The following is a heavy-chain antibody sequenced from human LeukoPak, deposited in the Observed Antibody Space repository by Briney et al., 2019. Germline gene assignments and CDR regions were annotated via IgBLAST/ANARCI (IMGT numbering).Heavy chain of an antibody. V-gene: IGHV3-74*01. Sequence: GGSLRLSCAASGFTFSSYWMHWVRQAPGKGLGWVSRINSDGSSTSYADSVKGRFTISRDNAKNTLYLQMNSLRAEDTAVYYCARDREQWLEGWFDPWGQGTLVTVSS. CDR1: GFTFSSYW. J-gene: IGHJ5*02. D-gene: IGHD6-19*01. CDR3: ARDREQWLEGWFDP. CDR2: INSDGSST.